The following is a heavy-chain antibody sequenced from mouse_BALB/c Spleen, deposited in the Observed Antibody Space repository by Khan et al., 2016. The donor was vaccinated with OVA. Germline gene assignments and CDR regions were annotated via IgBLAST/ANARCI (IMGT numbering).Heavy chain of an antibody. CDR1: GFSLTDYG. CDR2: IWGGGST. Sequence: QVQLKESGPGLVAPSQSLSITCTVSGFSLTDYGVRWIRQPPGKGLEWLGVIWGGGSTYYNSALKSRLSISKDNSKSQVFLKMSSLQTDDTAMYYCAKEIWYYYYALDYWGQGTSVTVSS. CDR3: AKEIWYYYYALDY. V-gene: IGHV2-6-5*01. J-gene: IGHJ4*01. D-gene: IGHD1-1*02.